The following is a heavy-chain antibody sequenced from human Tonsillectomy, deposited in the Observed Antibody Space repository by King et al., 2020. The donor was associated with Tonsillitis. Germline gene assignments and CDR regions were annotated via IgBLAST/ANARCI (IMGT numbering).Heavy chain of an antibody. D-gene: IGHD2-8*02. CDR2: IIPTFGTT. J-gene: IGHJ4*02. V-gene: IGHV1-69*01. CDR3: ATNPLGYCSGGVCYSFDF. CDR1: GGIFRSYG. Sequence: QLVQSGAEVKKPGSSVKVSCNASGGIFRSYGISWVLQAPGQGLEWMGGIIPTFGTTNYSQTFQGRVTITADESTTAAYMELPGLTFEDTAVYYCATNPLGYCSGGVCYSFDFWGQGTLVTVSS.